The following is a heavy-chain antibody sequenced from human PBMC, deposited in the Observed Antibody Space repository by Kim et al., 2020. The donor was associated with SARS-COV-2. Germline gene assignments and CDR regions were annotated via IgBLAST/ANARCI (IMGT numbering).Heavy chain of an antibody. Sequence: ADSVKGRFTITRYNVKYTMSLQMNSLGVEDTAVYYCAKAIVVISNYHALDVWGQGTTVTVSS. V-gene: IGHV3-30*02. J-gene: IGHJ6*02. D-gene: IGHD3-22*01. CDR3: AKAIVVISNYHALDV.